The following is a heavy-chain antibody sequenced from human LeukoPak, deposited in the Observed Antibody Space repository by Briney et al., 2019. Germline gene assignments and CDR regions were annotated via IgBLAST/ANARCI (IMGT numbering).Heavy chain of an antibody. J-gene: IGHJ4*02. Sequence: PAGSLRLSCAASGFTFGTNSMSWVCQAPGKGLEWVSAISGSAHSTTYADPVKGRFTISRDNSKSTLYLQMNSLRAEDTALYYCAKKGTSSSDTSASRSRADYLDYWGQGTLVTVSS. CDR2: ISGSAHST. CDR3: AKKGTSSSDTSASRSRADYLDY. V-gene: IGHV3-23*01. CDR1: GFTFGTNS. D-gene: IGHD1-26*01.